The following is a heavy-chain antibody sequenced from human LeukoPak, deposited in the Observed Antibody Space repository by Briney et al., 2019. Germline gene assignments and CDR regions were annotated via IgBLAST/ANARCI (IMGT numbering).Heavy chain of an antibody. V-gene: IGHV3-23*01. J-gene: IGHJ3*02. Sequence: GASLRLSCAAAGFTFSSYAMSWVRQAPGKGLEWVSRIIATGGSTYYADSVKGRFAISRDNSKNTLYLQLNSLRVEDTAVYYCAKAKTSGWDQDAFDIWGQGTMVTVSS. CDR2: IIATGGST. CDR3: AKAKTSGWDQDAFDI. CDR1: GFTFSSYA. D-gene: IGHD6-19*01.